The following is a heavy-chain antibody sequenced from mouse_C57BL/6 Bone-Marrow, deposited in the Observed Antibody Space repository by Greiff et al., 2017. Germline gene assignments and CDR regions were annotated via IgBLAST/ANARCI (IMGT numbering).Heavy chain of an antibody. CDR3: ARQTLYYAMDY. CDR2: ISGGGGNT. J-gene: IGHJ4*01. V-gene: IGHV5-9*01. CDR1: GFTFSSYT. Sequence: EVMLVESGGGLVKPGGSLKLSCAASGFTFSSYTMSWVRQTPEKSLEWVATISGGGGNTYYPDSVKGRFTISRDNAKNTLYLQMSSLRSEDTALYYCARQTLYYAMDYWGQGTSVTVSS.